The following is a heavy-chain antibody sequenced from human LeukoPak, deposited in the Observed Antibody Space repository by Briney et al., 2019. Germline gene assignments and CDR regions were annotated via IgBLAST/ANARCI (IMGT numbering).Heavy chain of an antibody. Sequence: GGSLRLSCTASGFTFSNYGMHWVRQAPGKGLEWVSFIQYGTNNEYYGDSVKGRFAISRDNAKNTLYLQMNSLRAEDTAVYYWAKDFSWAIVRWGQGALVTVSS. CDR3: AKDFSWAIVR. CDR1: GFTFSNYG. V-gene: IGHV3-30*02. J-gene: IGHJ4*02. D-gene: IGHD2-15*01. CDR2: IQYGTNNE.